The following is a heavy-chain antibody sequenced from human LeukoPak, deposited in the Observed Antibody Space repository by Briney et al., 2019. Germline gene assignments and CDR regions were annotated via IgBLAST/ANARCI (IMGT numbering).Heavy chain of an antibody. CDR1: GGSISNTNW. CDR2: ISLTGLT. CDR3: SRENGAFSPFGY. Sequence: TSGTLSLTCGVSGGSISNTNWWSWVRQPPGQGLEWIGEISLTGLTHYNPSLESRVTVSLDKSKNQLSLNPTSVTAADTAVYYCSRENGAFSPFGYWGQGTLVTVLS. J-gene: IGHJ4*02. D-gene: IGHD2-8*01. V-gene: IGHV4-4*02.